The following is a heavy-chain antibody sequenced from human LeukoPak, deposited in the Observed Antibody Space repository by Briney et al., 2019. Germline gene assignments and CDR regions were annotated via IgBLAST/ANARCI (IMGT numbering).Heavy chain of an antibody. D-gene: IGHD2-15*01. CDR3: AKSSSGYASSFAC. CDR1: GFTLDDYA. Sequence: PGGSLRLSCADSGFTLDDYAMRWVRQAPGQGLEWVSGISWNGNSIDYADSVKGRFTISRDNATNSLNLQMNSLRAEDSALYFCAKSSSGYASSFACWGQGTLVTVSS. J-gene: IGHJ4*02. CDR2: ISWNGNSI. V-gene: IGHV3-9*01.